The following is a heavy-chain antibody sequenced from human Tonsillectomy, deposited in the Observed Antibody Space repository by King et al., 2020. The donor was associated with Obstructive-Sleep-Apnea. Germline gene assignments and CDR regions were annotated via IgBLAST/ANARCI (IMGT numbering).Heavy chain of an antibody. V-gene: IGHV1-3*01. J-gene: IGHJ4*02. D-gene: IGHD6-19*01. CDR1: GYTFSQYA. Sequence: QLVQSGAEVKKPGASVKVSCKASGYTFSQYAIHWVRQAPGQRLEWMGWITAGNANTKYSQKFQGRVTITRDTSASTAYMELSSLRSEDTAVYYCARGAAVPGSFYYFDYWGQGTLVTVSS. CDR3: ARGAAVPGSFYYFDY. CDR2: ITAGNANT.